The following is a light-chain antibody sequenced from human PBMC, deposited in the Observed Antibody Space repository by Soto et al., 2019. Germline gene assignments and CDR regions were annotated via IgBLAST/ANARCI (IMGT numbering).Light chain of an antibody. Sequence: EIVLTQSPGTLALSPGERATLSCRASQTVSSNYLAWYQQKPGQAPRLLIYGASNRASGIPDRFSGSGSVTDFTLTIRRLEPGDFAVYYCQQYGGWPPITFGQGTRLEIK. CDR1: QTVSSNY. CDR2: GAS. J-gene: IGKJ5*01. V-gene: IGKV3-20*01. CDR3: QQYGGWPPIT.